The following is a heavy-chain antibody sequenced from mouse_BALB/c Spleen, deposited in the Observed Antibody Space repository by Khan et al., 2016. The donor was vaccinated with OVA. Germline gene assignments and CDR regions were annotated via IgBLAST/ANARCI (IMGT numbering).Heavy chain of an antibody. V-gene: IGHV1-20*02. Sequence: VQLQQSGPELVKPGASVKISCKASGYSFTGYFMNWVMQSHGKRLEWIGRINPHIGETFYNQKFKDMATLTVDESSSTAHMELRSLASEDSAVYYCARKNGSDFDYWGQGTTLTVSS. CDR1: GYSFTGYF. J-gene: IGHJ2*01. D-gene: IGHD1-1*01. CDR2: INPHIGET. CDR3: ARKNGSDFDY.